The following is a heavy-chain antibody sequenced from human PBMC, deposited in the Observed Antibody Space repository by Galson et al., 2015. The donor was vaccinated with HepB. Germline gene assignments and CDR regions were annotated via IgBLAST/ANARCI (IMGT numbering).Heavy chain of an antibody. V-gene: IGHV3-30*18. CDR1: GFTFSSYG. CDR3: AKSLGGSSGWYFDY. D-gene: IGHD6-19*01. J-gene: IGHJ4*02. CDR2: ISYDGSNK. Sequence: SLRLSCAASGFTFSSYGMHWVRQAPGKGLEWVAVISYDGSNKYYADSVKGRFTISRDNSKNTLYLQMNSLRAEDTAVYYCAKSLGGSSGWYFDYWGQGTLVTVSS.